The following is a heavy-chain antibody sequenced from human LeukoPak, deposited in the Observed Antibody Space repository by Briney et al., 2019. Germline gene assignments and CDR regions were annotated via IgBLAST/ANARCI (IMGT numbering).Heavy chain of an antibody. Sequence: PGGSLRLSCAASGFTFSNYGMNWVRQAPGKGLEWVSAISGSGGSTYYADSVKGRFTISRDNSKNTLYLQMNSLRAEDTAVYYCAKRPAYYRIHGDYFDYWGQGTLVTVSS. CDR3: AKRPAYYRIHGDYFDY. D-gene: IGHD3-10*01. J-gene: IGHJ4*02. V-gene: IGHV3-23*01. CDR2: ISGSGGST. CDR1: GFTFSNYG.